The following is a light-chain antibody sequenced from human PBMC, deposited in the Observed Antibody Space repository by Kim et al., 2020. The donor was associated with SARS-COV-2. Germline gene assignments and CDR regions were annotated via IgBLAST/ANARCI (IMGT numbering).Light chain of an antibody. CDR1: HGIKNY. J-gene: IGKJ4*01. CDR3: QQYNSYPHT. CDR2: DAS. V-gene: IGKV1-16*01. Sequence: ASVGDRVTITGRASHGIKNYLAWFQQRPGKAPKRLIYDASSLQGAVPSRFSGSGFGTDFTLTISSLQPEDFATYYCQQYNSYPHTFGGGTKVDIK.